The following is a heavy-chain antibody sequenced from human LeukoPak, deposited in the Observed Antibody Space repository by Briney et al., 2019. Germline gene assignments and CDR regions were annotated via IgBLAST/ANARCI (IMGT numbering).Heavy chain of an antibody. CDR1: GDSISNNW. CDR2: IFHRGMP. Sequence: PSETLSLTCAVSGDSISNNWWSWVRQSPGMRLEWIGQIFHRGMPNYNPSLKSRVTISVDTSKNQFSLRLSSVTAADTAVYYCARQVLLWFGELSAQFDFWGQGTLVAVSS. CDR3: ARQVLLWFGELSAQFDF. V-gene: IGHV4-4*02. J-gene: IGHJ4*02. D-gene: IGHD3-10*01.